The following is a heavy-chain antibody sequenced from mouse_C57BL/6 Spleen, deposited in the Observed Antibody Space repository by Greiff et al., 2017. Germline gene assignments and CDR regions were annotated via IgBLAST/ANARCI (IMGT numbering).Heavy chain of an antibody. Sequence: EVHLVESGAGLVKPGGSLKLSCAASGFTFSDYGMHWVRQAPEQGLEWVAYISSGSSTIYYADTVKGRFTISRDNAKNTLFLQMTSLRSEDTAMYYGARSSITTVVLDYWGQGTTLTVSS. D-gene: IGHD1-1*01. CDR2: ISSGSSTI. J-gene: IGHJ2*01. CDR1: GFTFSDYG. V-gene: IGHV5-17*01. CDR3: ARSSITTVVLDY.